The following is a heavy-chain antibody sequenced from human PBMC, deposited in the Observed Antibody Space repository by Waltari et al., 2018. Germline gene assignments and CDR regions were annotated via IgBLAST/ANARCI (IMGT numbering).Heavy chain of an antibody. CDR1: ADIFDRHP. D-gene: IGHD3-10*01. V-gene: IGHV1-69*08. CDR3: ATVDEMVRGYLES. Sequence: QVQLVQSGAEVKKPGSSVKVSCKASADIFDRHPITWVRQAPGQGLEWMGRIIPTVGRANYAQQLQGRLTIIADKSTSAVFTELSNLRSEDTAVYYCATVDEMVRGYLESWGQGTLVTVSS. CDR2: IIPTVGRA. J-gene: IGHJ4*01.